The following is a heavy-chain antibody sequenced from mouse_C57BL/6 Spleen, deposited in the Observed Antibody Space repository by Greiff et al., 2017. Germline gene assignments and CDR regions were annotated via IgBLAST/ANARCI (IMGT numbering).Heavy chain of an antibody. CDR2: IRNKANGYTT. CDR3: ARSLYYGSSYGWYFDV. V-gene: IGHV7-3*01. J-gene: IGHJ1*03. CDR1: GFTFTDYY. Sequence: DVMLVESGGGLVQPGGSLSLSCAASGFTFTDYYMSWVRQPPGKALEWLGFIRNKANGYTTEYSASVKGRFTISRDNSQSILYLQMNALRAEDSATYYCARSLYYGSSYGWYFDVWGTGTTVTVSS. D-gene: IGHD1-1*01.